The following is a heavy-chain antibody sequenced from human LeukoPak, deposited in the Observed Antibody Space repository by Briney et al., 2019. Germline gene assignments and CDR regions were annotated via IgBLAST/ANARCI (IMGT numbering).Heavy chain of an antibody. CDR1: GGSISSYY. Sequence: SETLSLTCTVSGGSISSYYWSWIRQPPGTGLEWIGYIYYSGSTNYNPSLKSRVTISVDPSKNQFSLKLSSVTAADTAVYYCARTGHPNSSSWYFDYWGQGTLVTVSS. CDR3: ARTGHPNSSSWYFDY. CDR2: IYYSGST. V-gene: IGHV4-59*08. D-gene: IGHD6-13*01. J-gene: IGHJ4*02.